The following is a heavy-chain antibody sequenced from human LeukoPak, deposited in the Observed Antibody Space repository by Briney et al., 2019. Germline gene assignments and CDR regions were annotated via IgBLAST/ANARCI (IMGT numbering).Heavy chain of an antibody. CDR2: IYYSGST. V-gene: IGHV4-59*08. J-gene: IGHJ6*02. CDR1: GGSISSYY. CDR3: ARAQSNSYYYYGMDV. Sequence: SETLSLTCTVSGGSISSYYWSWIRQPPGKGLEGIGCIYYSGSTNYNPSLKSRVTISVDTSKNQFSLKLSSVTAADTAVYYCARAQSNSYYYYGMDVWGQGTTVTVSS.